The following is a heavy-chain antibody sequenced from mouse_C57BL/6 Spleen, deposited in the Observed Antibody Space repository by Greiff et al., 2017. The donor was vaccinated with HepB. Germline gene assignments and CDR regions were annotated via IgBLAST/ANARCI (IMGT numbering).Heavy chain of an antibody. CDR2: IYPGDGDT. V-gene: IGHV1-82*01. CDR1: GYAFSSSW. CDR3: ARWFITTVVATDYFDY. J-gene: IGHJ2*01. D-gene: IGHD1-1*01. Sequence: QVQLKESGPELVKPGASVKISCKASGYAFSSSWMNWVKQRPGKGLEWIGRIYPGDGDTNYNGKFKGKATLTADKSSSTAYMQLSSLTSEDSAVYFCARWFITTVVATDYFDYWGQGTTLTVSS.